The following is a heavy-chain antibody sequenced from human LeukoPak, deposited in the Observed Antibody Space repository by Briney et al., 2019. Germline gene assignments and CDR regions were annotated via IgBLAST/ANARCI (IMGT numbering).Heavy chain of an antibody. J-gene: IGHJ6*03. Sequence: ASGKVSCKASGYTFTSYDINWVRQATGQGLEWMGWINPNSGNTSYARKFQDRLIMTRNTSISTAYMELSSLRSEDTAVYYCARGSLFGNSSSWYRYYYYYYMDVWGKRTTVSVCS. D-gene: IGHD6-13*01. CDR2: INPNSGNT. CDR3: ARGSLFGNSSSWYRYYYYYYMDV. CDR1: GYTFTSYD. V-gene: IGHV1-8*01.